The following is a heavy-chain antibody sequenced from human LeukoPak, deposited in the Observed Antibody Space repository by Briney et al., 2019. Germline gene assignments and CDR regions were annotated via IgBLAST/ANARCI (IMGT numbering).Heavy chain of an antibody. J-gene: IGHJ4*02. D-gene: IGHD4-23*01. CDR3: ARARQATVDFDY. CDR1: GFTFSSYS. CDR2: ISSSSSYI. Sequence: GGSLRLSCAASGFTFSSYSMNWVRQAPGKGLEWVSSISSSSSYIYYADSVKGRFTISRDNAKNSLYLQMNSLRAEDTAVYYCARARQATVDFDYWGQGTLVTVSS. V-gene: IGHV3-21*01.